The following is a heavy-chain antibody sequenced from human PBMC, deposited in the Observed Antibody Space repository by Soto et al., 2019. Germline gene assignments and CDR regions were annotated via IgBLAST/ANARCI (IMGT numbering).Heavy chain of an antibody. V-gene: IGHV1-3*01. J-gene: IGHJ5*02. Sequence: ASVKVSCKASGYTFSSYAMNWVRQAPGQRLEWMGWINAGNGNTKYSQKFQGRVTISRDTSAGTAYMELSSLRSEDTAVYYCARGVSTVTPNWFDPWGQGSLVTVSS. CDR1: GYTFSSYA. CDR3: ARGVSTVTPNWFDP. CDR2: INAGNGNT. D-gene: IGHD4-17*01.